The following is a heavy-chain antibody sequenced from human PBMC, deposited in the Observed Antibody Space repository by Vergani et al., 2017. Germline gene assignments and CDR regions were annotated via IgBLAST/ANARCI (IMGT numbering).Heavy chain of an antibody. CDR2: ITSDGSSS. CDR3: ARDGRIDAEGTELDY. D-gene: IGHD1-14*01. CDR1: GFTFTTYW. J-gene: IGHJ4*02. Sequence: EVQLVESGGGLVQPGGSLRLSCEAIGFTFTTYWMHWVRQAPGKGLEWVSRITSDGSSSTSTDSVKGRFTISRDNAKNTLYLQMSSLRDEDTAVYYCARDGRIDAEGTELDYWGQGTLVTVSS. V-gene: IGHV3-74*01.